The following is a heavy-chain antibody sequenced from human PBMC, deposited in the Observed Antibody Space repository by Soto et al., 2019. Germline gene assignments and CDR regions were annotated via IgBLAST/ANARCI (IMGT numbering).Heavy chain of an antibody. V-gene: IGHV3-30*18. CDR1: GFTFRWFG. CDR2: ISNDGSNE. Sequence: PSETLSLTCAVSGFTFRWFGMNWVRQAPGKGLEWVARISNDGSNEYYVDSVKGRFTISRDNSKNTLYLQMDSLRAEDTAVYYCAKGEVRGIIPSYFDYWGLGTLVTVSS. J-gene: IGHJ4*02. CDR3: AKGEVRGIIPSYFDY. D-gene: IGHD3-10*01.